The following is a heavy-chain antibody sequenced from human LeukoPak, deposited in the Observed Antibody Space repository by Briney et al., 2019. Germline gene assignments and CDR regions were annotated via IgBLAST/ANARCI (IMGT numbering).Heavy chain of an antibody. CDR3: ARATQRYCSGTTCFPYWFDP. Sequence: SETLSLTCSVSGGSISSYYWSWIRQPPGKGLEWIGYIYTSGSPNYNPSLKSRVTMSVDMSRRQFSLMLSSVTAADTAVYYCARATQRYCSGTTCFPYWFDPWGQGTLVTVFS. D-gene: IGHD2-2*01. J-gene: IGHJ5*02. CDR1: GGSISSYY. CDR2: IYTSGSP. V-gene: IGHV4-4*09.